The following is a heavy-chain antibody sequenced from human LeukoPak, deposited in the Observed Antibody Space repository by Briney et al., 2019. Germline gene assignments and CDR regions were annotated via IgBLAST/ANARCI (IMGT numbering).Heavy chain of an antibody. J-gene: IGHJ4*02. Sequence: GGSLRLSCAASGFTFSDYYMSWIRQAPGKGLEWVSYISSSSSYTNYADSAKGRFTISRDNSKNSLYLQMNSLTTEDIAFYYCAKDTKFYYDFSAGYFDFWGQGTLVTVPS. V-gene: IGHV3-11*05. CDR1: GFTFSDYY. CDR3: AKDTKFYYDFSAGYFDF. D-gene: IGHD3-22*01. CDR2: ISSSSSYT.